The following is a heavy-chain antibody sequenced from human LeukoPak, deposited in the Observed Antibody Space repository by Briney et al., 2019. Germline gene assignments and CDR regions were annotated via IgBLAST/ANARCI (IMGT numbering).Heavy chain of an antibody. Sequence: PGGSLRLSCEASGFTFSSYAMGWVRQAPGKGLDWVSSISATGGDTFYADSVKGRFTISRDNSKNTLHLQMDRLRADDTAKYYCAKDMYYDTSGYLNSWGQGALVTVSS. J-gene: IGHJ4*02. CDR2: ISATGGDT. CDR1: GFTFSSYA. D-gene: IGHD3-22*01. CDR3: AKDMYYDTSGYLNS. V-gene: IGHV3-23*01.